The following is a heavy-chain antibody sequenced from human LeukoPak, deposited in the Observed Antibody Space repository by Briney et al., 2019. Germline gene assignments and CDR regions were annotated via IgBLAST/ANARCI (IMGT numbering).Heavy chain of an antibody. Sequence: GGSLRLSCAASGFTFSSYAMIWVRQAPGKALEWVSAISGSGGSTYYADSVKGRFTISRDNSKNTLYLQMNSLRAEDTAVYYCAKYGDLRLPSILWGQGTPVTVSS. CDR1: GFTFSSYA. CDR3: AKYGDLRLPSIL. D-gene: IGHD4-17*01. J-gene: IGHJ4*02. V-gene: IGHV3-23*01. CDR2: ISGSGGST.